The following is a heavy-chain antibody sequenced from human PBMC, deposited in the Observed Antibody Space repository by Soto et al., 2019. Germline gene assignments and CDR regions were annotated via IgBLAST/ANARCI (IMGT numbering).Heavy chain of an antibody. J-gene: IGHJ4*02. V-gene: IGHV3-23*01. CDR2: ISTAGGGT. D-gene: IGHD2-2*01. Sequence: GGSLRLSCAASGFTFNNYAMSWVCQAPGKGLEWVSAISTAGGGTYYADSVKGRFTISRDNSKNTLYLQMNTLRAEDTAVYYCAKWNRRYCGSTNCKNPPPTLDSWGQGTLVTVSS. CDR3: AKWNRRYCGSTNCKNPPPTLDS. CDR1: GFTFNNYA.